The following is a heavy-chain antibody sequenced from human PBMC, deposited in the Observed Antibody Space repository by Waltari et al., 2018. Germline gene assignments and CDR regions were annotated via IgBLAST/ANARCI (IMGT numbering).Heavy chain of an antibody. CDR1: GGSISSGGYY. Sequence: QVQLQESGPGLVKPSQTLSLTCTVSGGSISSGGYYWSWIRQHPGKGLEWIGDIYYSGSTYYNPSRKGRVTISVDTSKNEFSLKLSSVTAADTAVYYCARHSSSWYWFDPWGQGTLVTVSS. CDR2: IYYSGST. CDR3: ARHSSSWYWFDP. V-gene: IGHV4-31*03. J-gene: IGHJ5*02. D-gene: IGHD6-13*01.